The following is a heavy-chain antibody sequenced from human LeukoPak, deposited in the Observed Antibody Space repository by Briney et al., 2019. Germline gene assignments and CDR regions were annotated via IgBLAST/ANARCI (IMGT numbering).Heavy chain of an antibody. J-gene: IGHJ4*02. V-gene: IGHV3-21*01. CDR1: GFTFSSYS. CDR3: ARGFVIAVAGGDY. CDR2: ISSSSSYI. D-gene: IGHD6-19*01. Sequence: PGGSLRLSCAASGFTFSSYSMNWVRQAPGKGLEWVSSISSSSSYIYYADSVKGRFTISRDNAKNSLYLQMNSLRAEDTAVYYCARGFVIAVAGGDYWGQGTLVTVSS.